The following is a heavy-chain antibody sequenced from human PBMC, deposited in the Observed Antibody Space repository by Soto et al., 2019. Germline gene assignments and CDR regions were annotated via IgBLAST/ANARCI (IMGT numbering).Heavy chain of an antibody. CDR1: GYTFTTYG. J-gene: IGHJ4*02. CDR2: ISGYNGNT. Sequence: ASVKVSCKASGYTFTTYGVSWVRQAPGQGLEWMGWISGYNGNTNYAQKLQNRVTMTTDTSTSTAYMELMSLRSDDTAVYYCARDMGGYYYEPNDYWGQGTLVTVSS. D-gene: IGHD3-22*01. V-gene: IGHV1-18*01. CDR3: ARDMGGYYYEPNDY.